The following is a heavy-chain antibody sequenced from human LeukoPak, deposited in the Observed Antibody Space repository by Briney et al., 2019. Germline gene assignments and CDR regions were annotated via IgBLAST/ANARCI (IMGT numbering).Heavy chain of an antibody. V-gene: IGHV1-69*05. CDR1: GGTFSSYA. CDR2: IIPIFGTA. CDR3: ARLGYTKEDGMDV. Sequence: ASVKVSCKASGGTFSSYAISWVRQAPGQGLEWMGGIIPIFGTANYAQKFQGRATMTRNTSISTAYMELSSLRSEDTAVYYCARLGYTKEDGMDVWGQGTTVTVSS. J-gene: IGHJ6*02. D-gene: IGHD1-1*01.